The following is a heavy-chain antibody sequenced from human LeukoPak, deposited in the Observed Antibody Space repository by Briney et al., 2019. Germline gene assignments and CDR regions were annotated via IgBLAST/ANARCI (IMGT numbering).Heavy chain of an antibody. V-gene: IGHV4-39*01. D-gene: IGHD2-15*01. Sequence: SETLSLTCSVSGGSISSRGYHWGWIRQPPVKGLEWVGSIYYSGSTYYNLSLKSRVTISVDTSKNQFSLKLSSVTAADTAVYYCARLWSTYCNGGSCPHQPNYWGQGTLVTVSS. CDR2: IYYSGST. CDR1: GGSISSRGYH. J-gene: IGHJ4*02. CDR3: ARLWSTYCNGGSCPHQPNY.